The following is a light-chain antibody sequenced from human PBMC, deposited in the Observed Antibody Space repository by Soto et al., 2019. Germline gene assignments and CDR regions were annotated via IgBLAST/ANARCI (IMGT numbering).Light chain of an antibody. CDR1: KNDIGVYDC. CDR3: KSYAGSNTYV. V-gene: IGLV2-8*01. J-gene: IGLJ7*01. Sequence: QSVLTQPPSASGCPGQSVTISCTGTKNDIGVYDCVSWYQHHPGKAPRLIIYEVVQRPSGVPDRFSGSKSGNTASLTVSGLQAADEADYFCKSYAGSNTYVFGSGPQLTVL. CDR2: EVV.